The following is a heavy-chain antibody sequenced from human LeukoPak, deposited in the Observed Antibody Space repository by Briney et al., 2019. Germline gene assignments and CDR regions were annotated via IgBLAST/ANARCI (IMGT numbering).Heavy chain of an antibody. CDR2: FDPEDGET. D-gene: IGHD3-22*01. J-gene: IGHJ1*01. Sequence: ASVEVSCKVSGYTLTELSMHWVRQAPGKGLEWMGGFDPEDGETIYAQKFQGRVTMTEDTSTDTAYMELSSLRSEDTAVYYCATKVTMIVVPSEAEYFQHWGQGTLVTVSS. CDR1: GYTLTELS. CDR3: ATKVTMIVVPSEAEYFQH. V-gene: IGHV1-24*01.